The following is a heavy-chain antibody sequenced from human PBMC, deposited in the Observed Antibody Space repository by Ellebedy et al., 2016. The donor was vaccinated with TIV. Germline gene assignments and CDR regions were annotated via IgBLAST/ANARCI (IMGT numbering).Heavy chain of an antibody. CDR3: ARMVYGSGWDGYFDP. J-gene: IGHJ5*02. Sequence: SETLSLTCSLSNGSISNFYWSWIRQPPGKGLEWIGFISYTGSPKYNPSLESRVTSSVDASKNQVSLKLQSVNAADTAVYYCARMVYGSGWDGYFDPWGQGTLVTVSS. V-gene: IGHV4-59*01. D-gene: IGHD6-19*01. CDR2: ISYTGSP. CDR1: NGSISNFY.